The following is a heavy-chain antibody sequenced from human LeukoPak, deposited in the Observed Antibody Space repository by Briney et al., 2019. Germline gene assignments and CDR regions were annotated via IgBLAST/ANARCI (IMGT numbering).Heavy chain of an antibody. J-gene: IGHJ4*02. Sequence: PSETLSLTCAVYGGSFSGYYWSWIRQPPGKGLEWIGEINHSGSTNYNPSLKSGVTISVDTSKNQFSLKLSSVTAAATAVYYCARRSSGWYKGFDYWGQGTLVTVSS. CDR2: INHSGST. CDR3: ARRSSGWYKGFDY. D-gene: IGHD6-19*01. V-gene: IGHV4-34*01. CDR1: GGSFSGYY.